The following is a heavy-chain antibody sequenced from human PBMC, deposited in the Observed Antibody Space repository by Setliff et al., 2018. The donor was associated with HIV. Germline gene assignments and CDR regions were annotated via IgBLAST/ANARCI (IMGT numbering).Heavy chain of an antibody. CDR3: ASAGDPGSPPLDY. D-gene: IGHD1-26*01. Sequence: GASVKISCKASGYTFTDYYMHWVRQAPGQGLEWMGWIDPKSGGTKFAQKFQGRVTMTRDTSISTAYVEVIRLRSDDTAVYFCASAGDPGSPPLDYWGQGTLVTVSS. V-gene: IGHV1-2*02. CDR2: IDPKSGGT. J-gene: IGHJ4*02. CDR1: GYTFTDYY.